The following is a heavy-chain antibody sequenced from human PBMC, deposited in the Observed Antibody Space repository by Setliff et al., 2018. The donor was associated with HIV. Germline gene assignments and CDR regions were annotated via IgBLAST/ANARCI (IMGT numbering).Heavy chain of an antibody. Sequence: SVKVSCKTSGYTFINYDITWVRQAPGQGLEWMGEIIPKSNTPDYAQIFKGRLTITADESTSTAHMELVGLTSEDTAVYYCARGSPIVWFGEFLYPEIDYWGQGSLVTVSS. CDR1: GYTFINYD. D-gene: IGHD3-10*01. CDR3: ARGSPIVWFGEFLYPEIDY. J-gene: IGHJ4*02. V-gene: IGHV1-69*13. CDR2: IIPKSNTP.